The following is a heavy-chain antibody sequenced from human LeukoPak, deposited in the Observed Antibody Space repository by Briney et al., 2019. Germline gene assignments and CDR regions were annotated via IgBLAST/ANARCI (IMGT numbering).Heavy chain of an antibody. J-gene: IGHJ4*02. CDR1: GYTFTSYY. CDR2: INPTGGST. D-gene: IGHD5-24*01. CDR3: AARRDPRPFDH. V-gene: IGHV1-46*01. Sequence: ASVKVSCKASGYTFTSYYMHWVRQAPGQGLEWMGLINPTGGSTGYAQKFQGRVTMTRDMSMTTAYMELTELRSDDTAVYYCAARRDPRPFDHWGQGTLITVSS.